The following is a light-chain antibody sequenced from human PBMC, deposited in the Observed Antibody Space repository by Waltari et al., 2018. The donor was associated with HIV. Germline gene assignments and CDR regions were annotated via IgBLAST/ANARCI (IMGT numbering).Light chain of an antibody. J-gene: IGKJ4*01. CDR3: QQYYSTPLT. CDR1: QSVLYSSNNKNY. Sequence: DIVMTQSPDSLAVCLGERATINCKSSQSVLYSSNNKNYLAWYQQKPGQPPKLLIYWASTRESGVPDRFSGSGSGTDFTLTISSLQAEDVAVYYCQQYYSTPLTFGGGTTVEIK. V-gene: IGKV4-1*01. CDR2: WAS.